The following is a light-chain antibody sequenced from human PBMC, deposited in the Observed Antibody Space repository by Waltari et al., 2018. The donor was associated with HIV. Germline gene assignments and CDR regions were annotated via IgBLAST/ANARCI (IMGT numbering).Light chain of an antibody. J-gene: IGLJ1*01. CDR2: QDS. Sequence: SNDLTQPPSVSVSPGQTATITCSQNTLGDKYTYWYQQKPGQSPVLVIYQDSKRPSGIPEAFSGSNSGNTATRTIAGTQTVDEADYYCQEWDNSTAYVFGTGTKVTGL. CDR3: QEWDNSTAYV. V-gene: IGLV3-1*01. CDR1: TLGDKY.